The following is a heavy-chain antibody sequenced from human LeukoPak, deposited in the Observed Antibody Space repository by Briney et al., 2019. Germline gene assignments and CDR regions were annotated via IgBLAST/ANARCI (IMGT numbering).Heavy chain of an antibody. CDR1: GGTFSSTP. CDR2: IIPMSGSP. Sequence: SVKVSCKTSGGTFSSTPINWMRQAPGQGLEWMGGIIPMSGSPIYAQKFRGRVTITTDESTTTTYMELSRLRSEDTAVYYCARVAGRLRFLEWLLDYWGQGTLVTVSS. CDR3: ARVAGRLRFLEWLLDY. J-gene: IGHJ4*02. V-gene: IGHV1-69*05. D-gene: IGHD3-3*01.